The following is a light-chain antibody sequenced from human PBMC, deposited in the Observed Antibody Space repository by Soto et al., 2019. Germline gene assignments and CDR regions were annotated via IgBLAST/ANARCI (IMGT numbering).Light chain of an antibody. V-gene: IGKV2-30*01. CDR2: RVS. CDR3: MQAVYWPFT. CDR1: QSLVYSDGQTY. Sequence: DIVLTQSPLLLPVTLGQPASISCTSSQSLVYSDGQTYLRWFQQRPGQSTRRLIYRVSNRDTGVPVRSSASGSGTDFTLKISRVEAEDVAVYFCMQAVYWPFTFGPGTKVDIK. J-gene: IGKJ3*01.